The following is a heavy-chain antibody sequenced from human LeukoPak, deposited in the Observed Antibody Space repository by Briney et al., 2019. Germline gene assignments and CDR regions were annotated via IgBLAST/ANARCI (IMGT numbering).Heavy chain of an antibody. CDR2: IFPDGSDA. D-gene: IGHD6-19*01. CDR1: GNSFLNYW. J-gene: IGHJ3*02. CDR3: ARQGGAVVDALDI. Sequence: GESLKISCKGYGNSFLNYWLGWVRQTPGKGLEWMGVIFPDGSDARYNRAFQGQVTISVDKSVTTTFLQWSSLKASDSGIYFCARQGGAVVDALDIWGPGTSVTVSS. V-gene: IGHV5-51*01.